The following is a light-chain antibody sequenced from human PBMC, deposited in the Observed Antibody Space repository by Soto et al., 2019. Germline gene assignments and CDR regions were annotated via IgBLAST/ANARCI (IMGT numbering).Light chain of an antibody. CDR3: QQTYNTPRT. V-gene: IGKV1-39*01. Sequence: DIQMTQSPSSLSASVGDRVTITCRASQTIGNYLNWYQQKPGKAPKLLIYGASTLQSGVPSRFIGSASETDFTLTISSLQPEDFATYYCQQTYNTPRTFGQGTRLEIK. CDR2: GAS. J-gene: IGKJ5*01. CDR1: QTIGNY.